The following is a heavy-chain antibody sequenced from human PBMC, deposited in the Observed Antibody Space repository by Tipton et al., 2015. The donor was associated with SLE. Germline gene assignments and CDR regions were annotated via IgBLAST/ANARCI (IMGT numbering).Heavy chain of an antibody. Sequence: SLRLSCAASGFTFSSYSMNWVRQAPGKGLEWVSYISSSSSTIYYADSVKGRFTISRDNAKNSLYLQMNSLRAEDTAVYYCARDFVAAAVDYWGQGTLVTVSS. V-gene: IGHV3-48*01. J-gene: IGHJ4*02. CDR2: ISSSSSTI. CDR1: GFTFSSYS. CDR3: ARDFVAAAVDY. D-gene: IGHD6-13*01.